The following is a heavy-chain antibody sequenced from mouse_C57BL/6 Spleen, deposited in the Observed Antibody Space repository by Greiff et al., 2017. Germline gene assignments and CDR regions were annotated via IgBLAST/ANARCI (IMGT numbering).Heavy chain of an antibody. CDR3: ARGGSSPYAMDY. CDR1: GYAFSSYW. CDR2: IYPGDGDT. D-gene: IGHD1-3*01. Sequence: VQLQQSGAELVKPGASVKISCKASGYAFSSYWMNWVKQRPGKGLEWIGQIYPGDGDTNYNGKFKGKATLTEDKSSSTAYMQLSSLTSEDSAVYFCARGGSSPYAMDYWGQGTSVTVSS. J-gene: IGHJ4*01. V-gene: IGHV1-80*01.